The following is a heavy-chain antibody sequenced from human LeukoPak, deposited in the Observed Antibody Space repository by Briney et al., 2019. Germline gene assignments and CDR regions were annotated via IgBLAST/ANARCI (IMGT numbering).Heavy chain of an antibody. CDR1: GFTFSSYG. CDR2: ISGSGGST. D-gene: IGHD1-26*01. Sequence: TGGSLRFSCAASGFTFSSYGMSWVRQAPGKGLEWVSAISGSGGSTYYADSMKGRFTISRDNSKNTLYLQMNSLRAEDTAVYYCARSQWGQYFDYWGQGTLVTVSS. J-gene: IGHJ4*02. CDR3: ARSQWGQYFDY. V-gene: IGHV3-23*01.